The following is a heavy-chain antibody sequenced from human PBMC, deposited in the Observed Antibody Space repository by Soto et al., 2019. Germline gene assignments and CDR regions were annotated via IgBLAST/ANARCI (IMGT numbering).Heavy chain of an antibody. CDR3: ASPRRGKKWFEP. CDR1: GGSFSGYY. J-gene: IGHJ5*02. Sequence: QVQLQQWGAGLLKPSETLSLTCAVYGGSFSGYYWSWIRQPPGKGLEWIGEINHSGSTNYNPSLKSRVTISVDTSKNQFSLKLSSVTGADTAVYYCASPRRGKKWFEPWGQGTLVTVSS. CDR2: INHSGST. V-gene: IGHV4-34*01.